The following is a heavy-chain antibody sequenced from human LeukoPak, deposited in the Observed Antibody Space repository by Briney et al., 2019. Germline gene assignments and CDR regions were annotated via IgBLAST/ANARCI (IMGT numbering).Heavy chain of an antibody. CDR1: GFTFDNYW. J-gene: IGHJ4*02. V-gene: IGHV3-7*01. CDR2: IKQDGGER. CDR3: VRDGRPLDY. D-gene: IGHD3/OR15-3a*01. Sequence: GGSLRLSCTASGFTFDNYWMTWVRQPPGKGLEWVANIKQDGGERYHVDSVRGRFTISRDNSKNSLYLQMNSLRAEDTAVYYCVRDGRPLDYWGQGTLVIVS.